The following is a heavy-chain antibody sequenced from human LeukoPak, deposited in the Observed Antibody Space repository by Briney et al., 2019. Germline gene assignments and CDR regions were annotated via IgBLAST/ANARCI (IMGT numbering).Heavy chain of an antibody. J-gene: IGHJ4*02. D-gene: IGHD2-21*02. CDR2: IIPIFGTA. CDR1: GGTFSSYA. Sequence: SVKVSCKASGGTFSSYAISWVRQAPGQGLEWMGRIIPIFGTANYAQKFQGRVTITTDESTSTAYMELSSLRSEDTAVYYCASNPLYCGGDCYSKYYFDYWRQGTLVTVSS. V-gene: IGHV1-69*05. CDR3: ASNPLYCGGDCYSKYYFDY.